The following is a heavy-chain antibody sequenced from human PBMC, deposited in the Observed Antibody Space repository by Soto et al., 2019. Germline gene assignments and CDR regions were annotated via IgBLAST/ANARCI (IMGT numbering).Heavy chain of an antibody. V-gene: IGHV3-23*01. D-gene: IGHD1-7*01. CDR1: GFTFSTYA. CDR3: AKDRNYPRDQFHY. J-gene: IGHJ4*02. Sequence: VGSLRLSCAASGFTFSTYAPSWVRQAPGKGLEWVSAISANGQGIYYADSVRGRFTISRDNSKNTIFLHMDSLRAEDTAVYYCAKDRNYPRDQFHYWGQGTLVTVSS. CDR2: ISANGQGI.